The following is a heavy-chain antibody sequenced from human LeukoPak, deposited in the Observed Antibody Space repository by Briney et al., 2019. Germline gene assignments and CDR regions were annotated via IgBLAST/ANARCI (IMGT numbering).Heavy chain of an antibody. D-gene: IGHD5-18*01. Sequence: GGSLRLSCAASGFTFRSYTMHWVRQAPGKGLEWVAVISNDGSNKYYAESVKGRSTISRDNTNNTLYLQMNSLRAEDTAVYYCAKNSGYSYGTVYYFDYWGQGTLVTVSS. V-gene: IGHV3-30*04. CDR1: GFTFRSYT. CDR2: ISNDGSNK. CDR3: AKNSGYSYGTVYYFDY. J-gene: IGHJ4*02.